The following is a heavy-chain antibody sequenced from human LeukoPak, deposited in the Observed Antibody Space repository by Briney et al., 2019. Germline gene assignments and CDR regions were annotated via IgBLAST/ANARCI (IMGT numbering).Heavy chain of an antibody. Sequence: SETLSLTCTVSGGSITSSNYQWGWIRQPPGKGLESIGSISYSGSTYFNLSLKSRVIISVDTSNNQFSLKLSSVTAADTALYYCARQWVLQRGTNRFDPWGQGTLVTVSS. V-gene: IGHV4-39*01. J-gene: IGHJ5*02. CDR3: ARQWVLQRGTNRFDP. CDR1: GGSITSSNYQ. CDR2: ISYSGST. D-gene: IGHD5-24*01.